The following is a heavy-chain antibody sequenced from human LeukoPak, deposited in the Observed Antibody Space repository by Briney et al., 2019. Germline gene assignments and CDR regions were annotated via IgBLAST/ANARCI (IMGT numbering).Heavy chain of an antibody. CDR1: GYTLTELS. CDR3: ARGGGAYYDSSGYYIDY. CDR2: FDPEDGET. V-gene: IGHV1-24*01. D-gene: IGHD3-22*01. J-gene: IGHJ4*02. Sequence: VASVKVSCKVSGYTLTELSMHWVRQAPGKGLEWMGGFDPEDGETIYAQKFQGRVTMTEDTSTDTAYMELSSLRSEDTAVYYCARGGGAYYDSSGYYIDYWGQGTLVTVSS.